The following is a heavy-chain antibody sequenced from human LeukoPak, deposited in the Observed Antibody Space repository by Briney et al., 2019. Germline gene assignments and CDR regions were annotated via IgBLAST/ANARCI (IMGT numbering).Heavy chain of an antibody. D-gene: IGHD1-1*01. CDR1: GGTFSSYA. Sequence: SVKVSCQASGGTFSSYAISWVRQAPGPGLEWMGRIIPILGIANYAQKFQGRVTITADKSTSTAYMELSSLRSEDTAVYYCARVQKRNDYFDYWGQGTLVTVSS. J-gene: IGHJ4*02. CDR3: ARVQKRNDYFDY. CDR2: IIPILGIA. V-gene: IGHV1-69*04.